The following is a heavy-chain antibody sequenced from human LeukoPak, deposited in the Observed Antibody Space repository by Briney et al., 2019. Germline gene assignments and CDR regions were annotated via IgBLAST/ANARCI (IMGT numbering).Heavy chain of an antibody. CDR2: IYHSGST. V-gene: IGHV4-38-2*02. D-gene: IGHD4-17*01. CDR1: GYSISSGNY. J-gene: IGHJ3*02. CDR3: ARDKRSSARDYGDYNRGAFDI. Sequence: SETLSLTCSVSGYSISSGNYWGWIRLPPGKWLQWIGSIYHSGSTYYNPSLKSRVTISVDTSKNQFSLKLSSVTAADTAVYYCARDKRSSARDYGDYNRGAFDIWGQGTMVTVSS.